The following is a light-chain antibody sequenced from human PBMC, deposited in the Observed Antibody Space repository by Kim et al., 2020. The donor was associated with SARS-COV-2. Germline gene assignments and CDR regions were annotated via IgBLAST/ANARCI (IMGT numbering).Light chain of an antibody. Sequence: DIVTVTCRASQTSSRWVAWYQQKPGKAPKFLIYDASNLESGVPSWFSGSGSGTEFTLIISNLQPDDSATYYCQQYNSYPWTFGRSTKVYIK. CDR2: DAS. CDR3: QQYNSYPWT. J-gene: IGKJ1*01. V-gene: IGKV1-5*01. CDR1: QTSSRW.